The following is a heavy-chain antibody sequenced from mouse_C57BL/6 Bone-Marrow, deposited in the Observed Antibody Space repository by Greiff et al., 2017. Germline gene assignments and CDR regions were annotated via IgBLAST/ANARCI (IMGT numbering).Heavy chain of an antibody. CDR1: GFTFSDYY. V-gene: IGHV5-16*01. CDR2: INYDGSST. D-gene: IGHD1-1*01. CDR3: ARGGYYYGSSYDWFAY. Sequence: DVMLVESEGGLVQPGRSMKLSCTASGFTFSDYYMAWVRQVPEKGLEWVANINYDGSSTYYLDSLKSRFIISRDNAKNILYLQMSSLKSEDTATYYCARGGYYYGSSYDWFAYWGQGTLVTVSA. J-gene: IGHJ3*01.